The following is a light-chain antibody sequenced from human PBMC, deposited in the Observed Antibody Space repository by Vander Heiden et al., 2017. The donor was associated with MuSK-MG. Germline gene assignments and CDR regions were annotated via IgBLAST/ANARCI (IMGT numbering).Light chain of an antibody. J-gene: IGKJ5*01. CDR1: QSVSKY. Sequence: EIVLTQSPATLSLSPGERATLSCRASQSVSKYLAWYQQKPGQAPRLLMYDASNRATGIPARFRGSGSGTDFTLTISSLAPEVFAVYYCQHRTNWPPITFGQGTRLEIK. V-gene: IGKV3-11*01. CDR3: QHRTNWPPIT. CDR2: DAS.